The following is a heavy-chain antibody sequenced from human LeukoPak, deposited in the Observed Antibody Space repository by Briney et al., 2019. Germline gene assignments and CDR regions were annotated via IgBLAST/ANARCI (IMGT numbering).Heavy chain of an antibody. CDR1: GFTFSSYA. D-gene: IGHD5-18*01. Sequence: PGGSLRLSCAASGFTFSSYAMSWVRQAPGKGLEWVSAISGSGGSTYYADSVKGRFTISRDNSKNTLYLQRNSLRAEDTAVYYCAKVYSYGYHYFDYWGQGTLVTVSS. J-gene: IGHJ4*02. CDR2: ISGSGGST. V-gene: IGHV3-23*01. CDR3: AKVYSYGYHYFDY.